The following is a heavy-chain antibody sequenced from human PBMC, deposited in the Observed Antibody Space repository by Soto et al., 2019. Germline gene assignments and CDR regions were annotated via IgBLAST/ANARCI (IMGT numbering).Heavy chain of an antibody. J-gene: IGHJ5*02. V-gene: IGHV4-31*03. Sequence: LSLTCTVSGGSISSGGYYWSWIRQHPGKGLEWIGYIYYSGSTYYNPSLKSRVTRSVDTSKNQFSLKLSSVTAADTAVYYCARRGITMVRVVISGFDPWGPGTLVTVSS. CDR3: ARRGITMVRVVISGFDP. CDR1: GGSISSGGYY. CDR2: IYYSGST. D-gene: IGHD3-10*01.